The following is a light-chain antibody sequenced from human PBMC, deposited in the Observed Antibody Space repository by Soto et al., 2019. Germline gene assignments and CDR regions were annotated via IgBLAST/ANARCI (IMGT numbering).Light chain of an antibody. V-gene: IGLV2-14*03. CDR2: DVN. CDR1: SSDVGGYNF. Sequence: QSALTQPASVSGSPGQSITISCTGTSSDVGGYNFVSWYQQHPGKVPKLMLFDVNSRPSGVSDRFSGSKSGNTASLTISGLHADDEGDYYCSSYTSGSTHVFGSGTKVTVL. CDR3: SSYTSGSTHV. J-gene: IGLJ1*01.